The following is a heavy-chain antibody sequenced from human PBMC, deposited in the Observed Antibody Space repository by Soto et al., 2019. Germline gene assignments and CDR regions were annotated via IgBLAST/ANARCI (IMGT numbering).Heavy chain of an antibody. Sequence: SQTLSLTCVISGDSASANNAAWNWIRQSPSRGLEWLGRTYFRSKWNYDYAESVKSRLTITPDTTNNQISLQLNSVIPEDAAVYYCVRQPLANLALYGMDVWGQGTTVTVSS. V-gene: IGHV6-1*01. CDR1: GDSASANNAA. D-gene: IGHD6-6*01. CDR3: VRQPLANLALYGMDV. J-gene: IGHJ6*02. CDR2: TYFRSKWNY.